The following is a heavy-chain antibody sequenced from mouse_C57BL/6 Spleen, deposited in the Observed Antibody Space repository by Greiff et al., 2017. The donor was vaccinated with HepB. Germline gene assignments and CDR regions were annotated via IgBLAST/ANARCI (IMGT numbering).Heavy chain of an antibody. CDR1: GYTFTSSW. Sequence: LQQPGAELVKPGASVKLSCKASGYTFTSSWMHWVKQRTGQGLEWIGMIHPNSGSTNYNEKFKSKATLTVDKSYSTAYMQLSSLTSEDSAVYYCARNNWDVFFDYWGQGTTLTVSS. CDR3: ARNNWDVFFDY. D-gene: IGHD4-1*01. V-gene: IGHV1-64*01. J-gene: IGHJ2*01. CDR2: IHPNSGST.